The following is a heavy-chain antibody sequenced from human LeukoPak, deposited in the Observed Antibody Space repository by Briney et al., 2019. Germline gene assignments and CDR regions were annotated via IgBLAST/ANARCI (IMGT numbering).Heavy chain of an antibody. J-gene: IGHJ4*02. V-gene: IGHV4-34*01. Sequence: SETLSLTCTVSGGSISSYYWSWIRQPPGKGLEWIGEINHSGSTNYNPSLKSRVTISVDTSKNQFSLKLSSVTAADTAVYYCARVVVVVPAAIEYFDYWGQGTLVTVSS. CDR3: ARVVVVVPAAIEYFDY. CDR2: INHSGST. CDR1: GGSISSYY. D-gene: IGHD2-2*02.